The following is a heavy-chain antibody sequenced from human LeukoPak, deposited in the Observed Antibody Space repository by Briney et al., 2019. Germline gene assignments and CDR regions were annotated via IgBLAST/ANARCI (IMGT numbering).Heavy chain of an antibody. CDR2: VSAYNGNT. CDR3: ERGGLRPNWFDP. V-gene: IGHV1-18*01. Sequence: ASMKVSCKASGYTFTSYGISWVRQTPGQGPERMGGVSAYNGNTNYAQKIQGRVTMTTDTSTSTAYMELRSLRSDDTAVYYCERGGLRPNWFDPWGQGTLVTVSS. CDR1: GYTFTSYG. J-gene: IGHJ5*02. D-gene: IGHD5-18*01.